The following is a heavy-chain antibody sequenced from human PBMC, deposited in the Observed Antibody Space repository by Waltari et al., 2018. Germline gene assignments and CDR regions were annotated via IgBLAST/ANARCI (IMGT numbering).Heavy chain of an antibody. Sequence: QVQLQESGPGLVKPSGTLSLPCTVSGDSISNNFFWSWVRQSPGKGLEWIGQVHQSGRSNYNPSLESRVTVSMDTSKNQFSLKMTSVTAADTAIYYCASDRGRSLYLDSWGQGTLVTVSP. CDR2: VHQSGRS. CDR1: GDSISNNFF. CDR3: ASDRGRSLYLDS. D-gene: IGHD2-15*01. V-gene: IGHV4-4*02. J-gene: IGHJ4*02.